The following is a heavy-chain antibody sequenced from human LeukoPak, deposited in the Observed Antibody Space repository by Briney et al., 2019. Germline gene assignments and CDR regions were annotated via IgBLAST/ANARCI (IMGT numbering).Heavy chain of an antibody. D-gene: IGHD1-7*01. CDR1: GGSISSGDYY. Sequence: SETLSLTCTVSGGSISSGDYYWSWIRQPPGKGLEWIGYIYHSGSTYYNPSLKSRVTISVDRSKNQFSLKLSSVTAADTAVYYCARVSNRKLELPLDYWGQGTLVTVSS. V-gene: IGHV4-30-2*01. J-gene: IGHJ4*02. CDR3: ARVSNRKLELPLDY. CDR2: IYHSGST.